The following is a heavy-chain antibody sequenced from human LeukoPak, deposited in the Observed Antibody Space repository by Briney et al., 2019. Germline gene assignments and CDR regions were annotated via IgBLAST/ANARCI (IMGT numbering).Heavy chain of an antibody. CDR3: ARALGGIAAATAYYDSSGYYYVDAFDI. D-gene: IGHD3-22*01. J-gene: IGHJ3*02. CDR2: IYHSGST. V-gene: IGHV4-38-2*02. Sequence: SETLSLTCTVSGYSISSGYYWGWIRPPPGKGLEWIGSIYHSGSTYYNPSLKSRVTISVDTSKNQFSLKLSSVTAADTAVYYCARALGGIAAATAYYDSSGYYYVDAFDIWGQGTMVTVSS. CDR1: GYSISSGYY.